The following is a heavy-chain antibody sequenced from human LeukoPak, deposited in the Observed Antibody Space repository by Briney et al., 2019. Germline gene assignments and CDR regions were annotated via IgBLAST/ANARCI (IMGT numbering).Heavy chain of an antibody. CDR1: GGSISSYY. CDR2: IYYSGST. Sequence: SETLYLTCTVSGGSISSYYWSWIRQPPGKGLEWIGYIYYSGSTNYNPSLKSRVTISVDTSKNQFSLKLSSVTAADTAVYYCARDSTSSIAARTLYWYFDLWGRGTLVTVSS. D-gene: IGHD6-6*01. J-gene: IGHJ2*01. CDR3: ARDSTSSIAARTLYWYFDL. V-gene: IGHV4-59*01.